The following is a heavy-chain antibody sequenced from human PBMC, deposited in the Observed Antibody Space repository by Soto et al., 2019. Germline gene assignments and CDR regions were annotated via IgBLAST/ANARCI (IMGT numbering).Heavy chain of an antibody. V-gene: IGHV4-30-2*01. J-gene: IGHJ4*02. D-gene: IGHD5-12*01. CDR1: GGSISSGGYS. Sequence: PSETLSLTCAVSGGSISSGGYSWSWIRQPPGKGLEWIGYIYHSGSTYYNPSLKSRVTISVDRPKNQFSLKLSSVTAADTAVYYCARVNSGYDWYYFDYWGQGTLVTVSS. CDR3: ARVNSGYDWYYFDY. CDR2: IYHSGST.